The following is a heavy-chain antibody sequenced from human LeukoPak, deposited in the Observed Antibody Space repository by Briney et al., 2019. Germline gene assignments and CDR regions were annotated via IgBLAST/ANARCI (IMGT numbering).Heavy chain of an antibody. CDR1: GFTFSSYW. D-gene: IGHD6-13*01. CDR3: ARDRSSSWYVDYYYYMDV. Sequence: QSGGSLRLSCAASGFTFSSYWMSWVRQAPGKGLEWVANIKQDGSEKYYVDSVKGRFTISRDNAKNSLYLQMNSLRAEDTAVYYCARDRSSSWYVDYYYYMDVWGKGTTVTVSS. J-gene: IGHJ6*03. CDR2: IKQDGSEK. V-gene: IGHV3-7*01.